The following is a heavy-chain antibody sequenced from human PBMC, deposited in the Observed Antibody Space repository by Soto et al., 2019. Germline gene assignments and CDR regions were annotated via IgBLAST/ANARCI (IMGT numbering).Heavy chain of an antibody. D-gene: IGHD3-9*01. Sequence: VQLFASGGGSARPGGSLRLSCTASGFTFTSYGMGWVRQAPGKGLQWVSTFRGDGGQTHYTDSVKGRFSISRDNSKNTVYLQMDSLRAEDTAMYFCARDVGLDSDDFFAYWGQGTQVTVSS. CDR2: FRGDGGQT. V-gene: IGHV3-23*01. CDR3: ARDVGLDSDDFFAY. J-gene: IGHJ4*02. CDR1: GFTFTSYG.